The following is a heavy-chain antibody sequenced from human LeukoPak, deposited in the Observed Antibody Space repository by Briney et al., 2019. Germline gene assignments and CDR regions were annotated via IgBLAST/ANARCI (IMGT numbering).Heavy chain of an antibody. CDR1: GGCFSGYY. Sequence: SETLSLTCAVYGGCFSGYYWSWIRQPPGKGLERIGAINHSGSTNYNPSLKSRVTISVDTSKNQFSLKLSSVTAADTAVYYCARGLYSSGWYSSYYYGMDVWGQGTTVTVSS. D-gene: IGHD6-19*01. V-gene: IGHV4-34*01. J-gene: IGHJ6*02. CDR2: INHSGST. CDR3: ARGLYSSGWYSSYYYGMDV.